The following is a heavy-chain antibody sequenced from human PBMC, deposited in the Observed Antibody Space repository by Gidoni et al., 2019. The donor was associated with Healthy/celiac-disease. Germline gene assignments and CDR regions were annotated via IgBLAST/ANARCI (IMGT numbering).Heavy chain of an antibody. V-gene: IGHV3-7*04. J-gene: IGHJ6*03. CDR1: GFTFSSYW. Sequence: EVQLVESGGGLVQPGGSLRVSCAAPGFTFSSYWMSWVRQAPGKGLEWVVNIKQDGSEKYYVDSVKGRFTISRDNAKNSLYLQMNSLRAEDTAVYYCARGYYDFWSGNFYMDVWGKGTTVTVSS. CDR2: IKQDGSEK. CDR3: ARGYYDFWSGNFYMDV. D-gene: IGHD3-3*01.